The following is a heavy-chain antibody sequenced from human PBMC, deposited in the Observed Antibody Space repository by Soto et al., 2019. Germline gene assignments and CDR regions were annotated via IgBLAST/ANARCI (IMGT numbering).Heavy chain of an antibody. V-gene: IGHV3-21*01. CDR3: AREVYDGSGYYPRWYFDL. CDR2: ISSSSSSI. CDR1: GFTLTGYS. J-gene: IGHJ2*01. D-gene: IGHD3-22*01. Sequence: EVQLVESGGGLVKPGGSLRLSCVASGFTLTGYSLNWVRQTPGKGLEWVSSISSSSSSIYYADSVRGRFAISRDNAKNSLYLQMNSRRAEDTAVYYCAREVYDGSGYYPRWYFDLWGRGTLVTVSS.